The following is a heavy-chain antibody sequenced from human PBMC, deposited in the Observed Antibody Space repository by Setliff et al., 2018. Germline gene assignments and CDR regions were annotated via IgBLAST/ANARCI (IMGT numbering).Heavy chain of an antibody. CDR3: ARGRNIAARLLDS. V-gene: IGHV4-39*07. D-gene: IGHD6-6*01. J-gene: IGHJ4*02. Sequence: SETLSLTCSVSGASISTTYYYWDWIRQSPEKGLEWIGTIYQNGITYYNPSVKSRVTISVDKSKNQFSLKLISMSAADTAVYFCARGRNIAARLLDSWGQGAMVTVS. CDR2: IYQNGIT. CDR1: GASISTTYYY.